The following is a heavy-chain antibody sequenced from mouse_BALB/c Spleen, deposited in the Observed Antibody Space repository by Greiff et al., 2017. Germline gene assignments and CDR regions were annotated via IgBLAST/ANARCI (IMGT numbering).Heavy chain of an antibody. Sequence: VQLQESGPGLVQPSQSLSITCTVSGFSLTSYGVHWVRQSPGKGLEWLGVIWSGGSTDYNAAFISRLSISKDNSKSQVFFKMNSLQANDTAIYYCARKGGMDDGMGYAMDYWGQGTSVTVAS. CDR2: IWSGGST. CDR3: ARKGGMDDGMGYAMDY. V-gene: IGHV2-2*02. D-gene: IGHD2-12*01. CDR1: GFSLTSYG. J-gene: IGHJ4*01.